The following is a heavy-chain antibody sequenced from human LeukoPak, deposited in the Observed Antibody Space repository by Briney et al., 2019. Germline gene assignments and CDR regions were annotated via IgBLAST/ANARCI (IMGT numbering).Heavy chain of an antibody. D-gene: IGHD3-10*01. Sequence: AGGSLRLSCAASGFSFDTYAMHWVRQAPGQGLEWVALIWHDGSHKFYSNSVRGQFTISRDNSKNTVYLQMNNLRPDDTAVYYCARGIFGSGSYPDFWGQGTLVTVSS. CDR3: ARGIFGSGSYPDF. CDR2: IWHDGSHK. J-gene: IGHJ4*02. V-gene: IGHV3-33*01. CDR1: GFSFDTYA.